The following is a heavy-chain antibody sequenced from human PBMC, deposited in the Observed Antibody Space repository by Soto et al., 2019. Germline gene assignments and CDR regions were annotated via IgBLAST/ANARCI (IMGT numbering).Heavy chain of an antibody. CDR2: ISGSGGST. V-gene: IGHV3-23*01. D-gene: IGHD3-10*01. CDR1: GFTFSSYA. Sequence: EVQLLESGGGLVQPGGSLRLSCAASGFTFSSYAMSWVRQAPGKGLEWVSAISGSGGSTYYADSVKGRFTISRDNXTNTLYLQMNSLRAEDTAVYYCATGRGLYYYYGMDVWGQGTTVTVSS. CDR3: ATGRGLYYYYGMDV. J-gene: IGHJ6*02.